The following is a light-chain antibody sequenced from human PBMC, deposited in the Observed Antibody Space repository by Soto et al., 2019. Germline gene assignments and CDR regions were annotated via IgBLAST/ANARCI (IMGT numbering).Light chain of an antibody. J-gene: IGLJ1*01. Sequence: QPALTQPASVSGSPGQSITISCTGTSSDVGNYNYVSWYQQYPGRVPKLLIYMVSNRASGVSNRFSGSKSGNTASLTISGLQAEDEADYFCTSPTPGSLYVFGTGTKVTV. CDR1: SSDVGNYNY. CDR2: MVS. CDR3: TSPTPGSLYV. V-gene: IGLV2-14*01.